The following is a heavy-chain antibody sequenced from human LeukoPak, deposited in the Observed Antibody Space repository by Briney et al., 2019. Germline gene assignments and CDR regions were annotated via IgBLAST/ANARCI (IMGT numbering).Heavy chain of an antibody. CDR2: INHGGST. CDR1: GGSLSGYY. D-gene: IGHD4/OR15-4a*01. J-gene: IGHJ4*02. Sequence: KSSETLSLTCAVYGGSLSGYYWSWIRQSPGKGLEWIGEINHGGSTNYNPSLKGRVTMSVDTSKNHFSLELSSVTAADTAVYFCAREGRMSMGIEYWGQGTLVTVSS. CDR3: AREGRMSMGIEY. V-gene: IGHV4-34*01.